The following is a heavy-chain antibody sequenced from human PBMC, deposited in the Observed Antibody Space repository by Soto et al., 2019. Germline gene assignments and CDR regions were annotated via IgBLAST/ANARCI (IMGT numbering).Heavy chain of an antibody. J-gene: IGHJ4*02. V-gene: IGHV4-31*03. D-gene: IGHD3-10*01. CDR1: GGSISSGGYY. CDR2: IYYSGST. Sequence: QVQLQESGPGLVKPSQTLSLTCTVSGGSISSGGYYWSWIRQHPGKGLERIGYIYYSGSTYYNPSLKSRVTITVDTSKNQFSLKLSSVTAADTAVYYCASSGSGSYYFDYWGQGTLVTVSS. CDR3: ASSGSGSYYFDY.